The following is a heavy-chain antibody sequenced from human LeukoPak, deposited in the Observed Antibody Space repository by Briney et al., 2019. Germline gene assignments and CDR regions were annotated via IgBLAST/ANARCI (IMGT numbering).Heavy chain of an antibody. CDR3: ARAGLNYDILTGYYTGYYYGMGV. CDR1: GYTFTSYA. V-gene: IGHV1-3*01. D-gene: IGHD3-9*01. CDR2: INAGNGNT. J-gene: IGHJ6*04. Sequence: ASVKVSCKASGYTFTSYAMHWVRQAPGQRLEWMGWINAGNGNTKYSQKFQGRVTITRDTSASTAYMELSSLRSEDTAVYYCARAGLNYDILTGYYTGYYYGMGVWGKGTTVTVSS.